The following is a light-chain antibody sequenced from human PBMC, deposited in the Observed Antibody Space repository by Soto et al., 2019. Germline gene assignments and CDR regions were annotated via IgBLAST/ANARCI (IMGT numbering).Light chain of an antibody. CDR2: DVS. Sequence: DIQMTQSPSTLSASLGDRVTITCLASQSIGDSLAWYQQKPGKAPYLLISDVSSLERGVPSRFSGSGSGTEFTLTISSMQPDDFATFYCQQYNGYSRTFGQGTKVDIK. V-gene: IGKV1-5*01. CDR3: QQYNGYSRT. CDR1: QSIGDS. J-gene: IGKJ1*01.